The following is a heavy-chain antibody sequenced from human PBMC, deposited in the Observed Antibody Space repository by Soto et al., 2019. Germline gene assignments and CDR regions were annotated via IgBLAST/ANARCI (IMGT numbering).Heavy chain of an antibody. V-gene: IGHV1-69*01. Sequence: QVQLVQSGAEVKKPGSSVKVSCKASGGTFSSYAISWVRQAPGQGLEWMGGIIPIFGTANYAQKFQGRVTITADESTSTAYMELSSLRSDDTAVYYCARVPYCSGGSCYLDYWGKGTLVTVSS. CDR2: IIPIFGTA. D-gene: IGHD2-15*01. CDR3: ARVPYCSGGSCYLDY. CDR1: GGTFSSYA. J-gene: IGHJ4*02.